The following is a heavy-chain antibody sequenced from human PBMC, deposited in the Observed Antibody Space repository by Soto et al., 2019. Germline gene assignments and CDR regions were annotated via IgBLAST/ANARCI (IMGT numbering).Heavy chain of an antibody. Sequence: QVQLVESGGGLVKPGGSLTLSCAASGFTFSDYYMSWIRQAPGKGLEWVSYISHSGTTIYYAESVKGRFTISRDNAKNSLYLQMNSLRAEDTAVYYCARFARYGDYGESFDSWGQGTLVTVSS. CDR2: ISHSGTTI. V-gene: IGHV3-11*01. D-gene: IGHD4-17*01. CDR3: ARFARYGDYGESFDS. CDR1: GFTFSDYY. J-gene: IGHJ4*02.